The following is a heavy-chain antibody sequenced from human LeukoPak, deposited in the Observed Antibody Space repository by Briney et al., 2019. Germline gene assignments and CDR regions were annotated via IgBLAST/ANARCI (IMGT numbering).Heavy chain of an antibody. D-gene: IGHD4-17*01. CDR2: INHSGST. V-gene: IGHV4-34*01. CDR1: GGSFSGYY. J-gene: IGHJ4*02. CDR3: ARALTTVTNCFDY. Sequence: SETLSLTCAVYGGSFSGYYWSWIRQPPGKGLEWIGEINHSGSTNYSPSLKSRVTMSVDTSKNQFSLKLSSVTAADTAVYYCARALTTVTNCFDYWGQGTLVTVSS.